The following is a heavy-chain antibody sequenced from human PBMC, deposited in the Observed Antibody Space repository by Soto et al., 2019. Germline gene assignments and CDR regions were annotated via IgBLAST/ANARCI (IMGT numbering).Heavy chain of an antibody. CDR1: GFTFPRSA. Sequence: SVKVSCKASGFTFPRSAMQWVRQARGQRLEWIGWIVVGSGNTNYAQKFQERVTITRDMSTTTAYMELSSLTSEDTAVYYCAAVPGDFDCWGQGTLVTVSS. CDR2: IVVGSGNT. J-gene: IGHJ4*02. V-gene: IGHV1-58*02. CDR3: AAVPGDFDC. D-gene: IGHD1-1*01.